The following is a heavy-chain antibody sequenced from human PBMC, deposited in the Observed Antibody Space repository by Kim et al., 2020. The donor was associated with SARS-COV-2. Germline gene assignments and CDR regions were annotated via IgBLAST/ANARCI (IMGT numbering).Heavy chain of an antibody. CDR2: ISYDGSNK. J-gene: IGHJ4*02. Sequence: GGSLRLSCAASGFTFSSYAMHWVRQAPGKGLEWVAVISYDGSNKYYADSVKGRFTISRDNSKNTLYLQMNSLRAEDTAVYYCARDPHHGIAAAGYYFDYWGQGTLVTVSS. CDR1: GFTFSSYA. D-gene: IGHD6-13*01. V-gene: IGHV3-30*04. CDR3: ARDPHHGIAAAGYYFDY.